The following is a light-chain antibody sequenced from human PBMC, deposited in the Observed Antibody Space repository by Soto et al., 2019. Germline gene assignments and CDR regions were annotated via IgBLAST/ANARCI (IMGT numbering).Light chain of an antibody. Sequence: QAVVTQPPSASGTPGQRVTISCSGTSSNIRTNYVYWYQRLPGTAPRLLIYRNNQWPSGVPDRFSGSKSGTSASLAISGLRSEDEADYYCAAWDDSLRGLVFGGGTKVTVL. CDR1: SSNIRTNY. J-gene: IGLJ2*01. CDR3: AAWDDSLRGLV. CDR2: RNN. V-gene: IGLV1-47*01.